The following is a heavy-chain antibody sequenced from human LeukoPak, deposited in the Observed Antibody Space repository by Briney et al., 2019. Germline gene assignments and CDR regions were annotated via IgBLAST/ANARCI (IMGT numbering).Heavy chain of an antibody. Sequence: PSETLSLTCAVYGGSFSGYYWSWIRQPPGKGLEWIGEINHSGSTNYNPSLKSRVTTSVDTSKNQFSLKLSSVTAADTAVYYCARGNTVTTRKVAFDIWGQGTMVTVSS. D-gene: IGHD4-17*01. V-gene: IGHV4-34*01. CDR3: ARGNTVTTRKVAFDI. J-gene: IGHJ3*02. CDR1: GGSFSGYY. CDR2: INHSGST.